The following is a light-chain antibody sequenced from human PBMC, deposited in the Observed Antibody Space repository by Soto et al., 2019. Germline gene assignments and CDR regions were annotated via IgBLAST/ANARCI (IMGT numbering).Light chain of an antibody. J-gene: IGLJ2*01. CDR3: CAYAGSSITLV. CDR2: EGS. V-gene: IGLV2-23*01. Sequence: QSALTQPAYVSGSPGQSITISCTGTSSDVGSYNLVSWYQQHPGKAPKLMIYEGSNRPSGVSNRFSGSKSGNTAYLPISGLQAEDEADYYCCAYAGSSITLVFGGGTQLTVL. CDR1: SSDVGSYNL.